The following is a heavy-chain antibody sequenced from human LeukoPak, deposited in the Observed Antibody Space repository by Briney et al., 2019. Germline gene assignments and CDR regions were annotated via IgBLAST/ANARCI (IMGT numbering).Heavy chain of an antibody. Sequence: GSLRLSCAASGFTVSSYAMGWVRQAPGKGLEWVSAVGGGGTLYYADSVKGRFSISRDISKNTLLLQMNSLRAEDTAVYYCARRRYDWGGDFANWGQGTLVTVSS. CDR1: GFTVSSYA. CDR3: ARRRYDWGGDFAN. J-gene: IGHJ4*02. CDR2: VGGGGTL. D-gene: IGHD3-16*01. V-gene: IGHV3-23*01.